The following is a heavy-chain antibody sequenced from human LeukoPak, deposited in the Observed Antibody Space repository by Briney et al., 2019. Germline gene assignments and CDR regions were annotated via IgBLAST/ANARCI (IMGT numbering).Heavy chain of an antibody. D-gene: IGHD6-19*01. Sequence: GGSLRLSCAASGFTLSSYWMSWVRQAPGKGLEWVSYITRSSSTRYYADSVKGRFTISRDNAKKSLYLQMNSLRAEDTAVYYCARMGYSSGWLGWGQGTLVTVSS. CDR2: ITRSSSTR. V-gene: IGHV3-48*01. J-gene: IGHJ4*02. CDR3: ARMGYSSGWLG. CDR1: GFTLSSYW.